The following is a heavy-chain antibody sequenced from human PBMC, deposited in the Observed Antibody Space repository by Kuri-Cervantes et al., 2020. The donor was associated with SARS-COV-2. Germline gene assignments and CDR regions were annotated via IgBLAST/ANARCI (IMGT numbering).Heavy chain of an antibody. D-gene: IGHD3-9*01. V-gene: IGHV1-8*03. CDR3: ASTFFYYDILTGYYSY. Sequence: ASVKVSCKASGYTFTSYGINWVRQATGQGLEWMGWMNPNSGNTGYAQRFQGRVTITRNTSISTAYMELSSLRSEDTAVYYCASTFFYYDILTGYYSYWGQGTLVTVSS. CDR1: GYTFTSYG. J-gene: IGHJ4*02. CDR2: MNPNSGNT.